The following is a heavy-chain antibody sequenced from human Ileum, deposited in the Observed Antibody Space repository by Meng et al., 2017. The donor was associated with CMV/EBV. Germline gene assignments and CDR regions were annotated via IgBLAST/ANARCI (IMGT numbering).Heavy chain of an antibody. J-gene: IGHJ4*02. D-gene: IGHD1-1*01. V-gene: IGHV1-18*01. CDR3: ARDGLQYSDGSKY. Sequence: SGYPFTSYCMTWIRQAPGQWLEFMGWISPYNGNTNYDRSVQSRITLTTETSTTTAYMELRSLSSDDSAVYFCARDGLQYSDGSKYWGQGTLVTVSS. CDR2: ISPYNGNT. CDR1: GYPFTSYC.